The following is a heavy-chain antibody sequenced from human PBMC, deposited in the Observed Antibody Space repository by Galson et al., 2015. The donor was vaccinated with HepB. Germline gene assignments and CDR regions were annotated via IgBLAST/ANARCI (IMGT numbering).Heavy chain of an antibody. CDR3: ARETTVTSSEDY. CDR2: INHSGST. D-gene: IGHD4-17*01. J-gene: IGHJ4*02. CDR1: GGSFSGYY. V-gene: IGHV4-34*01. Sequence: LSLTCAVYGGSFSGYYWSWIRQPPGKGLEWIGEINHSGSTNYNPSPKSRVTISVDTSKNQFSLKLSSVTAADTAVYYCARETTVTSSEDYWGQGTLVTVSS.